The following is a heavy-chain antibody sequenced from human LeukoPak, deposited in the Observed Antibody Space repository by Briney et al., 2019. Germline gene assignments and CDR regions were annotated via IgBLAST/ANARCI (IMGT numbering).Heavy chain of an antibody. Sequence: KPSGTLSLPRTVSGGSIRSSSYYWGWIRQPPGKGVGWIGGIYYSGSTYYNPSLKSRVTISVDTSKNQFSLKLSSVTAADTAVYYCARRKGYSGNTHYFDYWGQGTLVTVSS. J-gene: IGHJ4*02. CDR3: ARRKGYSGNTHYFDY. CDR1: GGSIRSSSYY. D-gene: IGHD5-12*01. CDR2: IYYSGST. V-gene: IGHV4-39*01.